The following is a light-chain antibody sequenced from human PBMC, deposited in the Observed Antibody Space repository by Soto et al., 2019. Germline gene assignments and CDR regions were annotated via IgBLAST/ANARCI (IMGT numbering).Light chain of an antibody. V-gene: IGKV1-9*01. J-gene: IGKJ3*01. CDR2: GAS. Sequence: IQLTQSPSSLSASVGDRVTITCRASQGISSFLAWYQQKPGRAPKLLIYGASTLQSGVPSRFSGSGSGTDITLTISSLQPEDFATYYCQQLNSFPIAFGPGTKVEIQ. CDR1: QGISSF. CDR3: QQLNSFPIA.